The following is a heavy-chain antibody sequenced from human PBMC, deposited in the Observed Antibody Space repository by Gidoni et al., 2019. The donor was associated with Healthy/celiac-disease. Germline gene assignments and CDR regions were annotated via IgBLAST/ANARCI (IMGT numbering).Heavy chain of an antibody. Sequence: VHLVESGGVVVHPVGSLCLSFPASRFPFDDYTMHGVRQAPGKGLQCVSLISRDGGSTYYADTVKGRFTISRDNSKNSLYLQMNSLRTEDTALYYGAKDMRRYYGMDVWGQGTTVTVSS. V-gene: IGHV3-43*01. CDR2: ISRDGGST. CDR1: RFPFDDYT. J-gene: IGHJ6*02. CDR3: AKDMRRYYGMDV.